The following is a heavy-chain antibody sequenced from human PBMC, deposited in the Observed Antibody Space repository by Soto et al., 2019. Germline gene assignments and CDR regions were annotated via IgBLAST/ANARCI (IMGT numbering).Heavy chain of an antibody. D-gene: IGHD4-17*01. CDR3: ARGGHYAWPT. J-gene: IGHJ4*02. CDR2: IFRTGAT. CDR1: GDSVSGDSW. V-gene: IGHV4-4*02. Sequence: QVRLQESGPGLVQPSGTLSLTCAVSGDSVSGDSWWSWLRQSPGKGLEWIGEIFRTGATHYNPSPTRRVAISLDKSKSHVSLKMTSGTAADTPVYYCARGGHYAWPTGGQGTLVTVSS.